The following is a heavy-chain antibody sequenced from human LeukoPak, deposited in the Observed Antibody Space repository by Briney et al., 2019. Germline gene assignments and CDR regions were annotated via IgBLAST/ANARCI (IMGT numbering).Heavy chain of an antibody. V-gene: IGHV3-53*01. J-gene: IGHJ4*02. Sequence: PGGSLRLSCAASGFTVSSSHMAWVRQAVGKGLELVSFIYSGGDTSYADSVKGRFTISRDNSKNTLYLQMNSLRAEDTAVYYCARVYNYVFDYWGQGTLVTVSS. CDR1: GFTVSSSH. CDR2: IYSGGDT. CDR3: ARVYNYVFDY. D-gene: IGHD3-10*02.